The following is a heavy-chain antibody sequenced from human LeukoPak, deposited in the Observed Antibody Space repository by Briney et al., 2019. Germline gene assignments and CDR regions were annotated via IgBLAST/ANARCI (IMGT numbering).Heavy chain of an antibody. CDR3: ARWRRSSTWYWLDP. CDR1: GFTLSSHW. J-gene: IGHJ5*02. Sequence: PGGSLRLSCAASGFTLSSHWMGGIRQAPGKGLEWVANIRQDGGETYYVDSVKGRFTISRDNAKNSLYLQMNRLRVEETAMYYCARWRRSSTWYWLDPWGQGTLVTVSP. V-gene: IGHV3-7*01. D-gene: IGHD6-13*01. CDR2: IRQDGGET.